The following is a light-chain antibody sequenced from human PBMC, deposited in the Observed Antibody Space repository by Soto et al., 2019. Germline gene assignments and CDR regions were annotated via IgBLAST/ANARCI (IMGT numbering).Light chain of an antibody. J-gene: IGKJ2*01. V-gene: IGKV1-39*01. Sequence: DIQMTQSPSSLSASVGDRVTITCRASQNITTYLNWYQQKPGKAPKLLIYATMSLQSGVPSRLSGSGYGTEFTLTISSLQPEDFATYYCQQSYSGPMYTFGQGTKLYIK. CDR2: ATM. CDR1: QNITTY. CDR3: QQSYSGPMYT.